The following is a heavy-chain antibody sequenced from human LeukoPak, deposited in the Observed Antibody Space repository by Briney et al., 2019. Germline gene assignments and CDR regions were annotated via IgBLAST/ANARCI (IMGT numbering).Heavy chain of an antibody. Sequence: PGGSLRLSCTASGFTFGDYAMSWFRQAPGKGLEWVGFIRSKAYGGTTEYAASVKGRFTISRDDSKSIAYLQMNSLKTEDTAVYYCTRESLIAGPDAFDIWGQGTMVTVSS. CDR2: IRSKAYGGTT. J-gene: IGHJ3*02. CDR1: GFTFGDYA. D-gene: IGHD6-13*01. V-gene: IGHV3-49*03. CDR3: TRESLIAGPDAFDI.